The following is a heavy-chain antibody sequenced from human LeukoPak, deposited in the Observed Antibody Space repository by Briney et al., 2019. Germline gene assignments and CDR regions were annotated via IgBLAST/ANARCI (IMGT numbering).Heavy chain of an antibody. CDR1: GFTVSSNY. V-gene: IGHV3-53*01. Sequence: GGSLRLSCAASGFTVSSNYMSWVRQAPGKGLEWVSVIYSGGSTYYAGSVKGRFTISRDNSKNTLYLQMDNLRAEDTAVYYCAKDRPNYYGSNGHYYRRDGDSWGQGTLVTVSS. D-gene: IGHD3-22*01. CDR2: IYSGGST. J-gene: IGHJ5*01. CDR3: AKDRPNYYGSNGHYYRRDGDS.